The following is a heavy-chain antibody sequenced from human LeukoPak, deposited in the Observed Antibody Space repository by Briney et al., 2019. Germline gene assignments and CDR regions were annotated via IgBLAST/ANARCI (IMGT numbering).Heavy chain of an antibody. Sequence: PSETLSLTCTVSGASVGDYYWSWIRQAAGKGLEWLGRIYTSGNTIYNPSLQSRVTISVDVSKNQFSLRLISMTAPDTGIYYCAVDNRDFWGQGTLVTVSS. J-gene: IGHJ4*02. D-gene: IGHD2/OR15-2a*01. V-gene: IGHV4-4*07. CDR2: IYTSGNT. CDR3: AVDNRDF. CDR1: GASVGDYY.